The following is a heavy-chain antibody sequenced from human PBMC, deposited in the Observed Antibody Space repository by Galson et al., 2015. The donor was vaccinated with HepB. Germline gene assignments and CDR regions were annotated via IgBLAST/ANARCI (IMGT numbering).Heavy chain of an antibody. CDR3: AKDLGDYVWGSPFDY. Sequence: SLRLSCAASGFTFSSYAMSWVRQAPGKGLEWVSAISGSGGSTYYADSVKGRFTISRDNSKNTLYLQMNSLRAEDTAVYYCAKDLGDYVWGSPFDYWGQGTLVTVSS. CDR2: ISGSGGST. V-gene: IGHV3-23*01. J-gene: IGHJ4*02. CDR1: GFTFSSYA. D-gene: IGHD3-16*01.